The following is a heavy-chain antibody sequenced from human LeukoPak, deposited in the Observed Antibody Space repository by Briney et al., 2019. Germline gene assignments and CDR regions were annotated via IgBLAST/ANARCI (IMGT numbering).Heavy chain of an antibody. D-gene: IGHD4-11*01. CDR1: GASISSYY. Sequence: PSETLSLTCTVSGASISSYYWSWIRQPPGKGLEWIGYISYSGSANYNPSLKSRVTISVDTSKNHFSLNLSSVTAADTAVYYCARARRDYSNAYYFYYYVMDVWGQGTTVTVSS. CDR2: ISYSGSA. CDR3: ARARRDYSNAYYFYYYVMDV. J-gene: IGHJ6*02. V-gene: IGHV4-59*01.